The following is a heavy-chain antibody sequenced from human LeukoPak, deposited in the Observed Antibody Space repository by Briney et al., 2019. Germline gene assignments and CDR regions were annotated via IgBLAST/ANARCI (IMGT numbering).Heavy chain of an antibody. J-gene: IGHJ4*02. CDR2: ISWNSGSI. CDR1: GFTFDDYA. CDR3: AKSGHIRSIAAAVDY. V-gene: IGHV3-9*01. D-gene: IGHD6-13*01. Sequence: GRSLRLSCAASGFTFDDYAMHWVRQAPGKGLEWVSGISWNSGSIGYADSVKGRFTISRDSAKNSLYLQMNSLRAEDTALYYCAKSGHIRSIAAAVDYWGQGTLVTVSS.